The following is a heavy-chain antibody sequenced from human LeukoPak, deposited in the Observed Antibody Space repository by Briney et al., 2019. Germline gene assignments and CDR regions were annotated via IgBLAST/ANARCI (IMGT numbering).Heavy chain of an antibody. Sequence: SETLSLTCTVSGGSISSYYWSWIRQPPGKGLEWIGYIYTSGSTNYNPSLKSRVTISVDTSKNQFSLKLSPVTAADTAVYYCARQYSSSWYNRYNWFDPWGQGTLVTVSS. V-gene: IGHV4-4*09. CDR1: GGSISSYY. D-gene: IGHD6-13*01. CDR3: ARQYSSSWYNRYNWFDP. J-gene: IGHJ5*02. CDR2: IYTSGST.